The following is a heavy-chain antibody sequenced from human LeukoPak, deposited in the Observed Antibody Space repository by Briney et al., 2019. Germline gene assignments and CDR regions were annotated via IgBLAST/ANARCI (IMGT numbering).Heavy chain of an antibody. CDR2: IFSGGST. CDR3: ARDLAFSS. D-gene: IGHD3-16*01. Sequence: GGSLRLSCAASGFTVSSNYMSWVRQAPGKGLECVSLIFSGGSTYYADSVKARFTISRDNSKKTLYLQMNSLRAEDTAVYYCARDLAFSSWGQGTLVTVSS. CDR1: GFTVSSNY. V-gene: IGHV3-53*01. J-gene: IGHJ4*02.